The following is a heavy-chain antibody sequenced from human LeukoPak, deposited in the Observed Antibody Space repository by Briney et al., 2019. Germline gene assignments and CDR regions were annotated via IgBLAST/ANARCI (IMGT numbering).Heavy chain of an antibody. CDR1: GFTFSSCW. V-gene: IGHV3-74*01. J-gene: IGHJ4*02. Sequence: GGSLRLSCAASGFTFSSCWMHWVRQAPGKGLVWVSRINSDGSSTSYADSVKGRFTISRDNAKNTLYLQMNSLTAEDTAVYYCAKEADDWYPRPFDYWGQGTLVTVSS. D-gene: IGHD3-9*01. CDR2: INSDGSST. CDR3: AKEADDWYPRPFDY.